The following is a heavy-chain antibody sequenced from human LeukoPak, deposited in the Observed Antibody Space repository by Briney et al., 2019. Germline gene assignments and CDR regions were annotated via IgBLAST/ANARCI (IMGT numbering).Heavy chain of an antibody. CDR1: GGSIINYY. Sequence: SETLSLTCPVSGGSIINYYWNWIRQPPGKGLEWIGQIYYSGSTNYNPSLKSRVTISVDTSKNQFSLKLSSVTAADTAIYYCARGPGGFYYFDYWGLGTMVTVSS. CDR3: ARGPGGFYYFDY. CDR2: IYYSGST. J-gene: IGHJ4*02. D-gene: IGHD2-15*01. V-gene: IGHV4-59*01.